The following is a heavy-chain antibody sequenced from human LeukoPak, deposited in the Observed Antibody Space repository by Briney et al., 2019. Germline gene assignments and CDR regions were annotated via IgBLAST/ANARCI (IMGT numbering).Heavy chain of an antibody. CDR3: ARRGYNYGPELPLDY. J-gene: IGHJ4*02. Sequence: GESLKISCKGSGYSFTSYWIGWVRQMPGKGLEWMGIIYPGDSDTRYSPSFQGQVTISADKSISTAYLQWSSLKASDTAMYYCARRGYNYGPELPLDYWGQGTLVTVSS. D-gene: IGHD5-18*01. CDR2: IYPGDSDT. V-gene: IGHV5-51*01. CDR1: GYSFTSYW.